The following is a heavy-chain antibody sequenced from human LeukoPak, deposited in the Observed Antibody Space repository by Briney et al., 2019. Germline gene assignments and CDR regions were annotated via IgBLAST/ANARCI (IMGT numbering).Heavy chain of an antibody. D-gene: IGHD6-19*01. Sequence: GASEEVSCKASGYTFTGYYMHWVRQAPGQGLEWMGWINPNSGGTNYAQKFQGRVTMTRDTSISTAYMELSRLRSDDTAVYYCARDLWQWLAHERGGGYWGQGTLVTVSS. CDR3: ARDLWQWLAHERGGGY. J-gene: IGHJ4*02. CDR2: INPNSGGT. V-gene: IGHV1-2*02. CDR1: GYTFTGYY.